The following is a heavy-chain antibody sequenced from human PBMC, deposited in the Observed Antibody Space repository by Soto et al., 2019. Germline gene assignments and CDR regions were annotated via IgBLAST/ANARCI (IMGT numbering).Heavy chain of an antibody. CDR1: GGTFSSYT. CDR2: IIPILGIA. D-gene: IGHD4-17*01. J-gene: IGHJ4*02. CDR3: ASRESDYGDSERDY. Sequence: QVQLVQSGAEVKKPGSSVKVSCKASGGTFSSYTISWVRQAPGQGLEWMGRIIPILGIANYAQKFQGRVTITAAKSTSNAYRELSSLRSEDTAVYYWASRESDYGDSERDYWGQGTLVTVSA. V-gene: IGHV1-69*02.